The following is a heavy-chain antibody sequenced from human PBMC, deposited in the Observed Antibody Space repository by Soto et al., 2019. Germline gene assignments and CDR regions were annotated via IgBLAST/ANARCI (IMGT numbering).Heavy chain of an antibody. CDR1: GESFSAYS. J-gene: IGHJ4*02. Sequence: QVQLQQWGAGQLKPSGTLSLTWAVYGESFSAYSWSLIRQPPGKALEWIGEINHSGSTNYNTYLKSRVIMSIDTSKNQFSLKLTSVTAADTGVDYCARVNGGWLRLPYWGKGTVVTVSS. CDR3: ARVNGGWLRLPY. V-gene: IGHV4-34*01. CDR2: INHSGST. D-gene: IGHD5-12*01.